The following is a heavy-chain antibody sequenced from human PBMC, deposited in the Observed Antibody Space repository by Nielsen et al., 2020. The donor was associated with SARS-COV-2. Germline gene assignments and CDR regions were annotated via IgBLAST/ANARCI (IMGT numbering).Heavy chain of an antibody. CDR2: IHYVGST. Sequence: SETLSLTCAVSGGSISTNEYYWSWIRQHPGKGLEWIGYIHYVGSTYYNPSLQGRVTMSVDTSENQFSLKLKSVTAVDTAVYYCAKTHYYSGRRFDPWGQGTLVTVSS. J-gene: IGHJ5*02. D-gene: IGHD3-10*01. CDR1: GGSISTNEYY. CDR3: AKTHYYSGRRFDP. V-gene: IGHV4-31*11.